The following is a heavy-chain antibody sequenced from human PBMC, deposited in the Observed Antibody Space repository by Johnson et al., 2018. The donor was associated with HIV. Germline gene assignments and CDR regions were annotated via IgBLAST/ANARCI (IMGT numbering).Heavy chain of an antibody. Sequence: VQLVESGGGLVQPGGSLRLSCAASGFTFSSYWMSWVRQAPGKGLEWVANIKQDGSEKYYVDSVKGRFTISRDNAKNSLYLQMNSLRAEDTALYYCARDSYLNDDAFDIWGQGTMVTVSS. V-gene: IGHV3-7*03. CDR3: ARDSYLNDDAFDI. J-gene: IGHJ3*02. CDR1: GFTFSSYW. D-gene: IGHD1-1*01. CDR2: IKQDGSEK.